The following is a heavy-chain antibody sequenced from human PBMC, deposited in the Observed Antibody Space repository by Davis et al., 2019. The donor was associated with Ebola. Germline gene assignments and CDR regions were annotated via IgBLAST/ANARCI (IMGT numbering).Heavy chain of an antibody. D-gene: IGHD5-18*01. Sequence: HSQTLSLTCAISVYHVPRLCWNWIRQSPSRGLEWLGRTYYSSKWYTDYAVSVKSRITINPDTSKNQFSLQLNSVTPEDTALYYCARGWLRGGMDVWGEGTTVTVSS. CDR1: VYHVPRLC. J-gene: IGHJ6*04. V-gene: IGHV6-1*01. CDR2: TYYSSKWYT. CDR3: ARGWLRGGMDV.